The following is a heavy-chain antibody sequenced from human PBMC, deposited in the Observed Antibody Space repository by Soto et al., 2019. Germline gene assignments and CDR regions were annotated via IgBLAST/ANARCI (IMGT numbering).Heavy chain of an antibody. D-gene: IGHD3-10*01. CDR3: ARVFRGLFLYFDY. Sequence: ASETLSLXCTVSGCSISSSSYYWGWIRQPPGKGLEWIGSIYYSGSTYYNPSLKSRVTISVYTSKNQFSLNLSSVTAADTAVYYCARVFRGLFLYFDYWGQGTLVTVSS. CDR1: GCSISSSSYY. V-gene: IGHV4-39*01. J-gene: IGHJ4*02. CDR2: IYYSGST.